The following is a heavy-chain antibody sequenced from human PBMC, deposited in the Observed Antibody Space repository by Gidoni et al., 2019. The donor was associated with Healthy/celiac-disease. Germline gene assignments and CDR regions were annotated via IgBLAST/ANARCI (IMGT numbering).Heavy chain of an antibody. V-gene: IGHV4-34*01. Sequence: QVQLQQWGAGLWKPSETLSRTCAAYGGSCSGNYWSGIRQPPGKGLEWIGEINHSGSTNYNPSRKSRVPLSVDPSKNQFSLKLSSVTAADTAVYSCSRGGHVLRFLEWQRKTTWFDPWGQGTLVTFSS. CDR1: GGSCSGNY. J-gene: IGHJ5*02. CDR2: INHSGST. CDR3: SRGGHVLRFLEWQRKTTWFDP. D-gene: IGHD3-3*01.